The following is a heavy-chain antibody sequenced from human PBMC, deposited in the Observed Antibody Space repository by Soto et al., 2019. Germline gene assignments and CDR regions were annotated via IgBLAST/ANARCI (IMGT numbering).Heavy chain of an antibody. V-gene: IGHV1-58*01. CDR2: IVVDSGNT. CDR3: AADRPYCSSTSCSLSFDY. CDR1: GFTFTSSA. D-gene: IGHD2-2*01. Sequence: SVKVSCKASGFTFTSSAVQWVRQARGQRLEWIGWIVVDSGNTNYAQKFQERVTITRDMSTSTAYMELSSLRSEDTAVYYCAADRPYCSSTSCSLSFDYWGQGTLVTVSS. J-gene: IGHJ4*02.